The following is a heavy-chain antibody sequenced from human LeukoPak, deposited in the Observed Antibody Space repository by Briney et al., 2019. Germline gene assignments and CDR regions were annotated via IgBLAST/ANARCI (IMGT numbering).Heavy chain of an antibody. V-gene: IGHV3-11*01. D-gene: IGHD1-7*01. CDR1: GFTFSDYY. CDR3: AREKGLEWNYRPFCPLDY. Sequence: GGSLRLSCAASGFTFSDYYMSWIRQAPGKGLEWVSYISSSGSTIYYADSVKGRFTISRDNAKNSLYLQMNSLRAEDTAVYYCAREKGLEWNYRPFCPLDYWGQGTLVTVSS. J-gene: IGHJ4*02. CDR2: ISSSGSTI.